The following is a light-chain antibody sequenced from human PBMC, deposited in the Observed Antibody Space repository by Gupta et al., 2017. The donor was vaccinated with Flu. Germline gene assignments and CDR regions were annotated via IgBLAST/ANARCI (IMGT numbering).Light chain of an antibody. V-gene: IGKV4-1*01. CDR3: QQDPSTPYT. Sequence: DSLMTQSPDSLAVSLGERATINCKASRSVLFSSNKKNHVAWYQQKPGQPPKLLIYWTSTRESGVPERFSGRGSGTDFTLTISALQAEEVAVYHCQQDPSTPYTFGQGTKVEIK. J-gene: IGKJ2*01. CDR1: RSVLFSSNKKNH. CDR2: WTS.